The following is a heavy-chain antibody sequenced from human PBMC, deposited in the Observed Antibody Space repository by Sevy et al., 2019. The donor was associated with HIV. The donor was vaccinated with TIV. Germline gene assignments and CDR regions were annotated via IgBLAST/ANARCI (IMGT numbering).Heavy chain of an antibody. D-gene: IGHD6-13*01. V-gene: IGHV4-59*13. CDR2: IHSSVNT. Sequence: SETLSLTCTVSGGSITNYYWGWIRQPPGMRLEWIGYIHSSVNTNSNPSLKSRVTISVDTSKNQFSLNLNSVTAADTAVYYCARYMGSGTSFDYWGQGTLVTVSS. CDR1: GGSITNYY. J-gene: IGHJ4*02. CDR3: ARYMGSGTSFDY.